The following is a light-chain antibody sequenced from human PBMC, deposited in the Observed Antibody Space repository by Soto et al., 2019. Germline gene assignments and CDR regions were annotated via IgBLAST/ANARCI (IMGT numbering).Light chain of an antibody. J-gene: IGLJ1*01. CDR2: EVN. CDR1: SSDVGGYNY. CDR3: TSYAGGTNV. V-gene: IGLV2-8*01. Sequence: QSALTQPPSASGSPGQSVTISCTGTSSDVGGYNYVSWYQQHPGKVPKLVVYEVNKRPSGVPDRFSGSKSGNTASLTVSGLQDEDEADYYCTSYAGGTNVFGTGTKLTVL.